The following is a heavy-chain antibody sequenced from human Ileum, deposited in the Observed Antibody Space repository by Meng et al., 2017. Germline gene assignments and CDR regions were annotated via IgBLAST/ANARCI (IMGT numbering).Heavy chain of an antibody. CDR2: IYYSGTT. CDR1: GGSFSSGGYY. V-gene: IGHV4-31*03. J-gene: IGHJ5*02. Sequence: SEILSPTFTVSGGSFSSGGYYWSWIRLHPGKGLEWIGYIYYSGTTYYKPSLKSRVTISMDTSKNRFSLKLNSVSVADTAVYYCATGTKWGYDAWGPGTLVTVSS. CDR3: ATGTKWGYDA. D-gene: IGHD1-26*01.